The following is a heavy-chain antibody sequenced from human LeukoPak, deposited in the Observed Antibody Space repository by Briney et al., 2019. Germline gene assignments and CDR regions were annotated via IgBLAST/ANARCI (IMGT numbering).Heavy chain of an antibody. V-gene: IGHV4-34*01. CDR2: INHSGST. Sequence: SETLTLTCAVYGVSFSGYYWSWIRQPPGKGLEWIGEINHSGSTNYNPSLKSRVTISVDTSKNQFSLKLSSVTAADAAVYYCRGVGAFDICGQGTMVTVSS. D-gene: IGHD3-16*01. CDR1: GVSFSGYY. J-gene: IGHJ3*02. CDR3: RGVGAFDI.